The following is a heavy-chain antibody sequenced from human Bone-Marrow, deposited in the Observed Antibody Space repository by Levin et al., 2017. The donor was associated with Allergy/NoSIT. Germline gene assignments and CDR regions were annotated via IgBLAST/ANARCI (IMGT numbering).Heavy chain of an antibody. Sequence: SETLSLTCTVSGGSISSYYWSWIRQPPGKGLEWIGYISYSGTTNYNPSLKSRVTISIDTSNNQFSLKLSSVTAADTALYYCARVHYFGSGSDVVRYWGQGALVTVSS. CDR3: ARVHYFGSGSDVVRY. D-gene: IGHD3-10*01. V-gene: IGHV4-59*01. J-gene: IGHJ4*02. CDR1: GGSISSYY. CDR2: ISYSGTT.